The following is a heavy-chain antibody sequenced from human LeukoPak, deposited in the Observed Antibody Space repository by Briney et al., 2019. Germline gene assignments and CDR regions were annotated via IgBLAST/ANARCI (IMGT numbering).Heavy chain of an antibody. Sequence: PSETLSLTCTVSGGSISSYYWSWIRQPPGKGLEWIGYIYYSGSTNYNPSLKSRVTISVDTSKNQFSLKLSSVTAADTAVYYCARSYDILTGYYPRFDYWGQGTLVTVSS. CDR3: ARSYDILTGYYPRFDY. J-gene: IGHJ4*02. V-gene: IGHV4-59*01. CDR2: IYYSGST. D-gene: IGHD3-9*01. CDR1: GGSISSYY.